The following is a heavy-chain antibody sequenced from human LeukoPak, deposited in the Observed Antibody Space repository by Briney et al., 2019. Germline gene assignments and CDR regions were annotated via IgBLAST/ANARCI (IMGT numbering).Heavy chain of an antibody. CDR1: GFTFSSYW. CDR3: ARARSPYSSSSPLSRTFDY. J-gene: IGHJ4*02. Sequence: GGSLRLSCAASGFTFSSYWMSWVRQAPGKGLEWVANIKQDGSEKYYVDSVKGRFTISGDNAKNSLYLQMNSLRAEDTAVYYCARARSPYSSSSPLSRTFDYWGQGTLVTVSS. V-gene: IGHV3-7*01. CDR2: IKQDGSEK. D-gene: IGHD6-6*01.